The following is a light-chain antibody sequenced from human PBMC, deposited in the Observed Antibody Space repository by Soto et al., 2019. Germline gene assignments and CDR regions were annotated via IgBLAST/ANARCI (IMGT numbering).Light chain of an antibody. J-gene: IGLJ2*01. Sequence: QAVVTQPPSVSGAPGQRVTISCTGSSSNTGAGYDVHWYQQLPGTAPKLLIYDNSNRPSGVPDRFSGSKSVTSASLAITGLQTEDEADYYCQSYDNSLSAAVFGGGTKLTVL. CDR1: SSNTGAGYD. CDR3: QSYDNSLSAAV. CDR2: DNS. V-gene: IGLV1-40*01.